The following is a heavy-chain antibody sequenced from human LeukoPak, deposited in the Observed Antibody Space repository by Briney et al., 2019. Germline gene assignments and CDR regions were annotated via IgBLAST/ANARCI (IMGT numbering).Heavy chain of an antibody. CDR1: GGSISSYY. Sequence: PSETLSLTCTVSGGSISSYYWSWIRQPPGKGLEWIGYIYYSGSTNYNPSLKSRVTISVDTSKNQFSLKLSSVTAADTAVYYCARVYWQQLGPAPPPRAFDIWGQGTMVTVSS. J-gene: IGHJ3*02. CDR3: ARVYWQQLGPAPPPRAFDI. V-gene: IGHV4-59*01. CDR2: IYYSGST. D-gene: IGHD6-13*01.